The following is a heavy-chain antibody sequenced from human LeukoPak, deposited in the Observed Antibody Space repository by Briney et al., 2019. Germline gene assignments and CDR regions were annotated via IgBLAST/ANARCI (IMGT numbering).Heavy chain of an antibody. Sequence: ASVKVSCKASGGTFSKYTISWVRQRPGQGLEWMGGITPLFGTANYAQKFQGRVTITADESASTAYMELSSLRSEDTAVYYCARERQLVRWFDPWGQGTLVTVSS. V-gene: IGHV1-69*13. J-gene: IGHJ5*02. CDR2: ITPLFGTA. CDR3: ARERQLVRWFDP. D-gene: IGHD6-13*01. CDR1: GGTFSKYT.